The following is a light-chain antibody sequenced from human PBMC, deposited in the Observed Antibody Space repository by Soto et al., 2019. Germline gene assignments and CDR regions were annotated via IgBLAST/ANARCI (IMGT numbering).Light chain of an antibody. CDR3: QQYNNWPPLT. V-gene: IGKV3-15*01. Sequence: EIVMTQSPATLSVSPGERATLSCMASQSVSSNLAWYQQKPGQAPRLLIYGASTRATGIPARFSGRGSGTEFTLSISSLQSEDFAVYYCQQYNNWPPLTFGGGTKVDIK. CDR2: GAS. J-gene: IGKJ4*01. CDR1: QSVSSN.